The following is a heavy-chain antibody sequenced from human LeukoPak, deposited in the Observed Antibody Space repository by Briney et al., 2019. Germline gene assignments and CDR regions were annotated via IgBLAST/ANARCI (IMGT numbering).Heavy chain of an antibody. J-gene: IGHJ5*02. D-gene: IGHD2-15*01. V-gene: IGHV3-48*03. CDR3: ARGIVVVAAATSNWFDP. CDR2: ISSSGSTI. CDR1: GFTFSSYE. Sequence: GGSLRLSCAASGFTFSSYEMNWVRQAPGKGLEWVSYISSSGSTIYYADSVKGRFTISRDNAKNSLYLQMNSLRAEDTAVYYCARGIVVVAAATSNWFDPWGQGTLVTVSS.